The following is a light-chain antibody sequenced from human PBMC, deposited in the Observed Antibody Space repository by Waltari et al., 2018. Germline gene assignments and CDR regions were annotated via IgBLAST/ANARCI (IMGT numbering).Light chain of an antibody. V-gene: IGLV1-44*01. Sequence: QSALTQPPSASGTPGQRVTISFSASRSNIGSTTVNLDHQLPGTAPKPLLYSNKQGPSGVPDRFSGSKSGTSASLAINGLQSEDEADYYCAAWDGSLDGPVFGGGTKVTVL. CDR2: SNK. J-gene: IGLJ3*02. CDR3: AAWDGSLDGPV. CDR1: RSNIGSTT.